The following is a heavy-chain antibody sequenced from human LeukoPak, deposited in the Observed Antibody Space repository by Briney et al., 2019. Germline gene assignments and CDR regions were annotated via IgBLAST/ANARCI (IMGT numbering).Heavy chain of an antibody. CDR3: ARDRYYYGSGSYPSDYYYYMDV. CDR2: ISFSSNPI. CDR1: GFIFSSYS. V-gene: IGHV3-48*01. Sequence: GGSLRLSCAASGFIFSSYSMNWVRQALGKGLEWVSYISFSSNPIYYADSLKGRFTISRDNAKNSLYLQMNSLRAEDTAVYYCARDRYYYGSGSYPSDYYYYMDVWGKGTTVTVSS. D-gene: IGHD3-10*01. J-gene: IGHJ6*03.